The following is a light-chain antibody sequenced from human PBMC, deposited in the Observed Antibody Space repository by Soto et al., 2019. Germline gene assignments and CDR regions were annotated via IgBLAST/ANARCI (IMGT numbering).Light chain of an antibody. Sequence: QSALTQPRSVSGSPGQSVTISCTGTSSDVGAYNYVSWYQQHPGKAPKLIIYDVSKRPSGVPDRFSGSKSGNTASLTIPGLKADDEADYYCCSYAGSYTLWVFGGGTQLTVL. CDR2: DVS. V-gene: IGLV2-11*01. J-gene: IGLJ3*02. CDR3: CSYAGSYTLWV. CDR1: SSDVGAYNY.